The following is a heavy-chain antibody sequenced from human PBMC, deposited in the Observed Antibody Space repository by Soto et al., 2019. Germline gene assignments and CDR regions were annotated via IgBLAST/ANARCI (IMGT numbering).Heavy chain of an antibody. Sequence: ASVKVSCKASGYTFTGYYMHWVRQAPGQGLEWMGWINPNSGGTNYAQKFQGWVTMTRDTSISTAYMELSRLRSDDTAVYYCSRYCYYDSSGYYEDYYYYGMDVWGQGTTVTVSS. CDR1: GYTFTGYY. D-gene: IGHD3-22*01. CDR2: INPNSGGT. CDR3: SRYCYYDSSGYYEDYYYYGMDV. J-gene: IGHJ6*02. V-gene: IGHV1-2*04.